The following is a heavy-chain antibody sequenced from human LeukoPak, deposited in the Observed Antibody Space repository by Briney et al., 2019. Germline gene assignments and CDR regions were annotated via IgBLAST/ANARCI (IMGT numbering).Heavy chain of an antibody. CDR2: ISYDGSNK. CDR1: GFTFSSYA. D-gene: IGHD2-2*01. CDR3: AREGPHYCSSTSCKNWFDP. V-gene: IGHV3-30-3*01. J-gene: IGHJ5*01. Sequence: GGSLRLSCAASGFTFSSYAMHWVRQAPGKGLEWVAVISYDGSNKYYADSVKGRFTISRDNSKNTLYLQMNSLRAEDTAVYYCAREGPHYCSSTSCKNWFDPWGQGTTVTVSS.